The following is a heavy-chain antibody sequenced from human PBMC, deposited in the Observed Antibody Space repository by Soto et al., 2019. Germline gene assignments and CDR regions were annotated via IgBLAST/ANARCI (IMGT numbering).Heavy chain of an antibody. CDR2: IYYSGST. J-gene: IGHJ6*03. CDR1: GGSISSYY. CDR3: ARHDSGGSYYYYYYVDV. V-gene: IGHV4-59*08. Sequence: SETLSLTCTVSGGSISSYYWSWIRQPPGKGLEWIGYIYYSGSTNYNPSLKSRVTMSVDTSKNQFSLKLSSVTAADTAVYYCARHDSGGSYYYYYYVDVWGKGTTVTVS. D-gene: IGHD2-15*01.